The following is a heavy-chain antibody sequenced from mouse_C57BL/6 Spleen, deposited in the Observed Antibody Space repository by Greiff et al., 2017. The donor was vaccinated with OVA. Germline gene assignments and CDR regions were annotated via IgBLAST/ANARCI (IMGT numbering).Heavy chain of an antibody. CDR2: IRNKANGYTT. J-gene: IGHJ2*01. D-gene: IGHD2-3*01. V-gene: IGHV7-3*01. CDR1: GFTFTDYY. Sequence: EVKLMESGGGLVQPGGSLSLSCAASGFTFTDYYMSWVRQPPGKALEWLGFIRNKANGYTTEYSASVKGRFTISRDNSQSILYLQMNALRAEDSATYYCARSSDGYPDYWGQGTTLTVSS. CDR3: ARSSDGYPDY.